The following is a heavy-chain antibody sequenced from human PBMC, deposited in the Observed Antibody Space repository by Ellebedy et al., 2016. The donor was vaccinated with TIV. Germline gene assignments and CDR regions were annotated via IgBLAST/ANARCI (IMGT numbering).Heavy chain of an antibody. CDR1: GYSFTSYW. CDR3: ASATNDYVWGSYRYPDAFDI. J-gene: IGHJ3*02. V-gene: IGHV5-51*01. Sequence: GESLKISXKGSGYSFTSYWIGWVRQMPGKGLEWMGIIYPGDSDTRYSPSFQGQVTISADKSISTAYLQWSSLKASDTAMYYCASATNDYVWGSYRYPDAFDIWGQGTMVTVSS. D-gene: IGHD3-16*02. CDR2: IYPGDSDT.